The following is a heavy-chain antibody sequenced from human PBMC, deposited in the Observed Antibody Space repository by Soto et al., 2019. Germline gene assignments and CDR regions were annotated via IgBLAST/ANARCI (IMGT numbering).Heavy chain of an antibody. D-gene: IGHD2-15*01. V-gene: IGHV1-69*13. CDR3: AKDGGREGYFGNWFDP. CDR2: IIPIFGTT. CDR1: GYTFTSYG. Sequence: SLKVSCKASGYTFTSYGISWVRQAPGQGLEWLGRIIPIFGTTDYAQKFQGRVTITADESTTTAYMELSSLRSDDTAVYYCAKDGGREGYFGNWFDPWGQGTLVTVSS. J-gene: IGHJ5*02.